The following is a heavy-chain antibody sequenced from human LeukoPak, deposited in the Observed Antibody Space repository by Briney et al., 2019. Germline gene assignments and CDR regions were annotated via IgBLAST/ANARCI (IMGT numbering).Heavy chain of an antibody. V-gene: IGHV1-2*02. CDR3: AREGEGPLSKDFDY. D-gene: IGHD2/OR15-2a*01. Sequence: ASMTVSCKSSGFTFTDHYIHWVRQGPGQGLEWMGYIGPHSTFTSSPQEFQGRVTMTRDASMSTAYMELTRLTSDDTAVYYCAREGEGPLSKDFDYWGQGTLVTVSS. CDR1: GFTFTDHY. CDR2: IGPHSTFT. J-gene: IGHJ4*02.